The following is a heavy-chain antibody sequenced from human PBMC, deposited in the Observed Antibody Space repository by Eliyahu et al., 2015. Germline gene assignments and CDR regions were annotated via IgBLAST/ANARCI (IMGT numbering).Heavy chain of an antibody. V-gene: IGHV3-49*03. CDR2: IRSKAYGGTT. Sequence: EVQLVESGGGLVQPGRSLXLSCTASGFTFGDYAMSWFRQAPGKGLEWVGFIRSKAYGGTTEYAASVKGRFTISRDDSKSIAYLQMNSLKTEDTAVYYCTRVPSDRREDWFDPWGQGTLVTVSS. J-gene: IGHJ5*02. CDR1: GFTFGDYA. D-gene: IGHD2-15*01. CDR3: TRVPSDRREDWFDP.